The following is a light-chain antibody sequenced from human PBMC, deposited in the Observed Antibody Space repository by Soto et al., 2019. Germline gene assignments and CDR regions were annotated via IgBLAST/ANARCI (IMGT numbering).Light chain of an antibody. CDR2: GAS. J-gene: IGKJ4*01. CDR1: QSVSSK. V-gene: IGKV3-15*01. CDR3: QHYVNWPLT. Sequence: IGMTQPPATLSVSPGEGATLSCGASQSVSSKLAWYQQKPGQAPRLLIYGASTRATGIPARFSGSRSGAEFTLTISSLQSEDFALYYCQHYVNWPLTFGGGTKVDIK.